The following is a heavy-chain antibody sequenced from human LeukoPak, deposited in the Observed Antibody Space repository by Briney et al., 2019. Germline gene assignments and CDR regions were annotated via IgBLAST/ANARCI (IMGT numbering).Heavy chain of an antibody. J-gene: IGHJ4*02. CDR2: INHSGST. V-gene: IGHV4-34*01. Sequence: SETLSLTCTVSGGSISSYYWSWIRQPPGKGLEWIGEINHSGSTNYNPSLKSRVTISVDTSKNQFSLKLSSVTAADTAVYYCARGRAVAGKGPYFDYWGQGTLVTVSS. CDR3: ARGRAVAGKGPYFDY. CDR1: GGSISSYY. D-gene: IGHD6-19*01.